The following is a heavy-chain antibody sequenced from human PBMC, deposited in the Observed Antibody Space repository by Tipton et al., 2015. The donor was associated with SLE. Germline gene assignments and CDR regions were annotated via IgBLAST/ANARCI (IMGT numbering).Heavy chain of an antibody. V-gene: IGHV4-38-2*02. J-gene: IGHJ5*02. CDR1: SYSIYNGFY. CDR3: ARGYCGGGVCYGRGFFDP. D-gene: IGHD2-8*02. CDR2: IYRSGTA. Sequence: TLSLTCSVSSYSIYNGFYWGWIRQSPGKGLEWIGSIYRSGTAYYNPSLKSRVTMSVDTSKNQFSLKLTSVTAADTAVYYCARGYCGGGVCYGRGFFDPWGQGNLVTVSS.